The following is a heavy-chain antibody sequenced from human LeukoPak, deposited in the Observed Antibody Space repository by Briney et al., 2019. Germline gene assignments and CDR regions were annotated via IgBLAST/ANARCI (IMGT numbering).Heavy chain of an antibody. J-gene: IGHJ4*02. Sequence: GGSLRLSCVVSGISLSNYAMTWVRQAPGKGLEWVSYISERGGSTTYAGSVKGRFTISRDTSLNTLYLQMNNLRVEDTAVYFCAKRGVVIRGILVIGYHQEAYHYDFWGQGVLVTVSS. CDR2: ISERGGST. CDR3: AKRGVVIRGILVIGYHQEAYHYDF. D-gene: IGHD3-10*01. CDR1: GISLSNYA. V-gene: IGHV3-23*01.